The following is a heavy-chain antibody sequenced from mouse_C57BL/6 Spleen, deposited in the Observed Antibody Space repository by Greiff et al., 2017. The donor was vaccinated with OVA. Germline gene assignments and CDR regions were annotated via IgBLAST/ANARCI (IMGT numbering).Heavy chain of an antibody. CDR3: ARENYGRAWFAY. CDR1: GYTFTSYW. J-gene: IGHJ3*01. V-gene: IGHV1-53*01. Sequence: QVHLKQPGTELVKPGASVKLSCKASGYTFTSYWMHWVKQRPGQGLEWIGNINPSNGGTNYNEKFKSKATLTVDKSSSTAYMQLSSLTSEDSAVYYCARENYGRAWFAYWGQGTLVTVSA. CDR2: INPSNGGT. D-gene: IGHD2-1*01.